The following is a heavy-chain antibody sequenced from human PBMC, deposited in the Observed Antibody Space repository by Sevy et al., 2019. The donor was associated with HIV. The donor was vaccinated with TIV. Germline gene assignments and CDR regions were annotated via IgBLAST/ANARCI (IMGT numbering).Heavy chain of an antibody. CDR2: IKQDGSEK. J-gene: IGHJ6*02. Sequence: GGSLRLSCAASGFTFSSYWMSWVRQAPGKGLEWVANIKQDGSEKYYVGSVKGRFTISRDNAKNSLYLQMNSLRAEDTAVYYCAREPVDLAEPYGMDVWGQGTTVTVSS. D-gene: IGHD6-13*01. CDR1: GFTFSSYW. CDR3: AREPVDLAEPYGMDV. V-gene: IGHV3-7*01.